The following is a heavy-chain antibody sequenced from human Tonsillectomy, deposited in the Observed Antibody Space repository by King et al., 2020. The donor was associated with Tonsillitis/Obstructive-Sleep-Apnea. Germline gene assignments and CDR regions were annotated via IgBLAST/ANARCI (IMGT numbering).Heavy chain of an antibody. Sequence: QLQESGPGLVKPSETLSLTCTVSIGSVSSSSYYWGWIRQPPGKGLQWIGSIYYDGTTYYNPSLQSRVTISVDTSKNQFSLQLNSVTAADTAIYYCERHAQDINYYYYMDVWGKGNTVTVSS. CDR2: IYYDGTT. CDR3: ERHAQDINYYYYMDV. J-gene: IGHJ6*03. V-gene: IGHV4-39*01. D-gene: IGHD2-15*01. CDR1: IGSVSSSSYY.